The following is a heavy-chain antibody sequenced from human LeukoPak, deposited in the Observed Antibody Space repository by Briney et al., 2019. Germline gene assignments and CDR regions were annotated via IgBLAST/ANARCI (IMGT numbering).Heavy chain of an antibody. CDR2: MYFSGST. V-gene: IGHV4-39*01. J-gene: IGHJ4*02. CDR1: GGSVSGSLYY. CDR3: ANAASYSVDY. D-gene: IGHD1-26*01. Sequence: SETLSLTCTVSGGSVSGSLYYWGWIRQPPGKGLEWIGSMYFSGSTHYNPSLKSRVTISVDTSKNQFSLKLTSVTAADTAVYYCANAASYSVDYWGQGTLVTASS.